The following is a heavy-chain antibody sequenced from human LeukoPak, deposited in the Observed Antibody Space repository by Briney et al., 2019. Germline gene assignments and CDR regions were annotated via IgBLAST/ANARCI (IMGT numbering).Heavy chain of an antibody. CDR3: ARESSFREPHKYYYYYMDV. V-gene: IGHV1-2*02. CDR2: INPNSGGT. J-gene: IGHJ6*03. D-gene: IGHD1-26*01. CDR1: GYTFTGYY. Sequence: ASVKVSCKASGYTFTGYYMHWVRQAPGQGLEWMGWINPNSGGTNYAQKFQGRVTMTRDTSISTAYMELSRLRSDDTAVYYCARESSFREPHKYYYYYMDVWGKGTTVTVSS.